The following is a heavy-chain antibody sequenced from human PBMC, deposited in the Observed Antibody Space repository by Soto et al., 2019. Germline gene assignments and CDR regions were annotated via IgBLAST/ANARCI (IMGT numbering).Heavy chain of an antibody. CDR3: ARGPPLITMVRGVIIMVGYYGMDV. CDR2: INHSGST. V-gene: IGHV4-34*01. Sequence: QVQLQQWGAGLLKPSETLSLTCAVYGGSFSGYYWSWIRQPPGKGLEWIGEINHSGSTNYNPSLKSRVPISVDTSKSQFSLKLSSVTAADTAVYYCARGPPLITMVRGVIIMVGYYGMDVWGQGTTVTVSS. J-gene: IGHJ6*02. CDR1: GGSFSGYY. D-gene: IGHD3-10*01.